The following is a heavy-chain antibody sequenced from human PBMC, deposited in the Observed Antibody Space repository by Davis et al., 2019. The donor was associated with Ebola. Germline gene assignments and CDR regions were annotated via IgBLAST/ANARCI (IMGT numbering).Heavy chain of an antibody. J-gene: IGHJ3*02. D-gene: IGHD2-2*01. CDR3: ASEQGGVVVPAAIDAFDI. CDR1: GFTVSSNY. V-gene: IGHV3-53*01. Sequence: GESLKISCAASGFTVSSNYMSWVRQAPGKGLEWVSVIYSGGSTYYADSVKGRFTISRDNSKNTLYLQMNGLRAEDTAVYYCASEQGGVVVPAAIDAFDIWGQGTMVTVSS. CDR2: IYSGGST.